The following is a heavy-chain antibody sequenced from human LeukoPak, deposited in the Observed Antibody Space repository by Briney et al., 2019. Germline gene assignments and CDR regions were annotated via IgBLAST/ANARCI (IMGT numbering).Heavy chain of an antibody. Sequence: SETLSLTCAVYGGSFSGYYWSWIRQPPGKGLEWIGEINHSGSTNYNPSLKSRVTISVDTSKNQFSLKLSSVTAADTAVYYCARHRSYYYDSSGYYPYYGMDVWGQGTTVTVSS. CDR1: GGSFSGYY. CDR2: INHSGST. V-gene: IGHV4-34*01. CDR3: ARHRSYYYDSSGYYPYYGMDV. D-gene: IGHD3-22*01. J-gene: IGHJ6*02.